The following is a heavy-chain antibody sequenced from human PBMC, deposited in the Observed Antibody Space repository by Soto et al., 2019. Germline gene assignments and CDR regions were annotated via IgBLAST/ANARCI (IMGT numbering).Heavy chain of an antibody. V-gene: IGHV1-18*04. J-gene: IGHJ6*02. D-gene: IGHD2-2*01. CDR2: IRTYNRNT. Sequence: ASVKVSCKASDYTFTSYGISWVRQAPGQGLEWMGWIRTYNRNTHSAQTVQGRVTMTTDTSTSTAYMELRSLRSDDTAVYYCARVRYQRPSGATEDYYYYGMDVWGQGTTVTVSS. CDR1: DYTFTSYG. CDR3: ARVRYQRPSGATEDYYYYGMDV.